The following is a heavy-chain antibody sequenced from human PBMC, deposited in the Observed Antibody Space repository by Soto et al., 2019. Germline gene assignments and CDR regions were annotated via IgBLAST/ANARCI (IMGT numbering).Heavy chain of an antibody. J-gene: IGHJ6*03. CDR2: ISSNGVGT. CDR3: ARRARPDFYYMDV. Sequence: GGPLRLSCAASGFTLSGYAMDLVRQAPGKGLEYVSGISSNGVGTYYANSVQGRFTISRDNSKNTVYLQMGSLRPEDMAVYYCARRARPDFYYMDVWGKGTTVTVSS. D-gene: IGHD6-6*01. V-gene: IGHV3-64*01. CDR1: GFTLSGYA.